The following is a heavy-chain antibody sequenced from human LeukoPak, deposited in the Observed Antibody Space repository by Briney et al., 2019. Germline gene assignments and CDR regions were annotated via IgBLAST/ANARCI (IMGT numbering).Heavy chain of an antibody. V-gene: IGHV4-39*07. CDR1: GGSISSSSYY. CDR2: IYYSGST. D-gene: IGHD1-26*01. CDR3: ARSIVAGWFDP. Sequence: SETLSPTCTVSGGSISSSSYYWGWIRQPPGKGLEWIGSIYYSGSTYYNPSLKSRVTISVDTSKNQFSLKLSSVTAADTAVYYCARSIVAGWFDPWGQGTLVTVSS. J-gene: IGHJ5*02.